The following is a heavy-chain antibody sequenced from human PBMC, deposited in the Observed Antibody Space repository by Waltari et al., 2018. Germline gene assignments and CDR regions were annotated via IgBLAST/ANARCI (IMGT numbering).Heavy chain of an antibody. J-gene: IGHJ3*02. Sequence: VQLQESGPGLVKPSETLSLSCDVSGDSITSHFWSWIRKAPGKGLEWIGYMYFRGTHNYNPSLKSRVTISIDTSKNHFSLNLRSVTAADTAIYYCARLPRGSVIIGAFDIWGQGTQVTVSS. CDR3: ARLPRGSVIIGAFDI. V-gene: IGHV4-59*11. CDR1: GDSITSHF. D-gene: IGHD3-22*01. CDR2: MYFRGTH.